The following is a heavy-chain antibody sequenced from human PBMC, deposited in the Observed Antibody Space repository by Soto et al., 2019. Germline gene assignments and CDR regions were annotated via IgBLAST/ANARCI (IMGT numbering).Heavy chain of an antibody. Sequence: GGSLRLSCAASGFTFSSYAMSWVRQAPGKGLEWVSAISGSGGSTYYADSVKGRFTISRDNSKNTLYLQMNSLRAEDTAVYYCAKESNSSSWYSYEENWFDPWGQGTLVTVSS. D-gene: IGHD6-13*01. J-gene: IGHJ5*02. CDR1: GFTFSSYA. CDR2: ISGSGGST. V-gene: IGHV3-23*01. CDR3: AKESNSSSWYSYEENWFDP.